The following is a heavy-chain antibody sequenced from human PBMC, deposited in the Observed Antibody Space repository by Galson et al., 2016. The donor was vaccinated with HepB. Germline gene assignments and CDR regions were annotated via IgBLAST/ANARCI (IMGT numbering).Heavy chain of an antibody. CDR1: GGAIARSDYY. J-gene: IGHJ2*01. CDR3: ARHKRGIQLWITPLGYFDL. CDR2: SYYSGST. V-gene: IGHV4-39*01. D-gene: IGHD5-18*01. Sequence: NLSLTCSLSGGAIARSDYYWGWIRRPPGKGLGWIASSYYSGSTSYHTSLQSGVTISVDPSKKQFPLKLTSVTAADTAVYYCARHKRGIQLWITPLGYFDLWGRGTLVTVSS.